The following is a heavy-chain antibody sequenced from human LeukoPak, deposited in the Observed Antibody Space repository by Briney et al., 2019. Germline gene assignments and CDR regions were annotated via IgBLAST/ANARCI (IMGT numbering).Heavy chain of an antibody. D-gene: IGHD3-10*01. V-gene: IGHV5-51*01. Sequence: IIYPGDSDTSYSPSFQGQVTISADKSISTAYLQWSSLKASDTAMYYCARRVTMVRSNWFDPWGQGTLVTVSS. J-gene: IGHJ5*02. CDR2: IYPGDSDT. CDR3: ARRVTMVRSNWFDP.